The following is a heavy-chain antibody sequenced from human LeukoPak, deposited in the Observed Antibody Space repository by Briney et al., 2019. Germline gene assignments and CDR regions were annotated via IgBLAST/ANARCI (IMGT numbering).Heavy chain of an antibody. D-gene: IGHD5-18*01. CDR2: ISSLGRTI. J-gene: IGHJ4*02. CDR1: GFTLTSYS. CDR3: ARGGYTHGLDY. Sequence: GGSLRLSCAASGFTLTSYSMNWVRQAPGKGLEWVSYISSLGRTIYYADSVKGRFTISRDSAKNLLSLHMSSLRAEDTAVYFCARGGYTHGLDYWGQGTLVTVSS. V-gene: IGHV3-48*01.